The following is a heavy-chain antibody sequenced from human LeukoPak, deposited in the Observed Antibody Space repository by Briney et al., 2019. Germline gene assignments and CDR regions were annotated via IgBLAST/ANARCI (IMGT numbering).Heavy chain of an antibody. CDR3: ARETYYYGSGSYSPDY. D-gene: IGHD3-10*01. V-gene: IGHV4-59*01. J-gene: IGHJ4*02. CDR2: IYYSGST. Sequence: SETLSITCTVSGGSISSDYWSWIRQPPGRGLEWIGYIYYSGSTNYNPSLKSRVTISVDTSRNQFSLKLSSVTAADTAVYYCARETYYYGSGSYSPDYWGQGTLVTVSS. CDR1: GGSISSDY.